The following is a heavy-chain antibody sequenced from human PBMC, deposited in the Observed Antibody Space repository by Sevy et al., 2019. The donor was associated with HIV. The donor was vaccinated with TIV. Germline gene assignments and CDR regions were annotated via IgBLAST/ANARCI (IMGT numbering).Heavy chain of an antibody. J-gene: IGHJ3*02. CDR3: AKGGKGYWISTSCLADAFDI. V-gene: IGHV3-30*18. CDR1: GFTFSSYG. CDR2: ISYDGSNK. D-gene: IGHD2-2*01. Sequence: GGYLRLSCAASGFTFSSYGMHWVRQAPGKGLEWVAVISYDGSNKYYADSVKGRFTISRDNSKNTLYLQMNSLRAEDTAVYYGAKGGKGYWISTSCLADAFDIWGQGTMVTVSS.